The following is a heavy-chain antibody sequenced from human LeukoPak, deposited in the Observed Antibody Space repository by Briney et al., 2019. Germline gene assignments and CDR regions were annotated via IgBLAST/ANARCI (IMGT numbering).Heavy chain of an antibody. CDR3: ARKAPKKGWFDP. CDR2: THPSGNT. CDR1: GASNNSYY. V-gene: IGHV4-4*09. Sequence: PSETLSLTCTVSGASNNSYYWSWIRQPPGKGLEWIWYTHPSGNTNYSPSLKSRVTISMDTSTNQFSLKLKSVTAADTAVYFCARKAPKKGWFDPWGRGTLVTVSS. J-gene: IGHJ5*02.